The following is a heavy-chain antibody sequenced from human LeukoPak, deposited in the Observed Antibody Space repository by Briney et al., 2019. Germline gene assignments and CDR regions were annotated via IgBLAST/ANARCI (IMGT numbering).Heavy chain of an antibody. CDR1: GGSISSYY. J-gene: IGHJ4*02. D-gene: IGHD4-17*01. CDR2: IYYSGST. CDR3: ARYGDYVFDL. Sequence: SQTLSLTCTVSGGSISSYYWSWIRQPPGKGLEWIGYIYYSGSTIYNPSLKSRVTISVDTSKNQFSLKLSSVTAADTAVYYCARYGDYVFDLWGQGTLVTVSS. V-gene: IGHV4-59*01.